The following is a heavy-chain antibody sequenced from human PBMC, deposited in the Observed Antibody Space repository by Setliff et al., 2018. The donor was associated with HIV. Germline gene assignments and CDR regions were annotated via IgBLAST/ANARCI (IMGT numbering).Heavy chain of an antibody. CDR3: ARGLNYYGSGSYLPLGY. CDR2: IDHSGST. CDR1: GGSFNDYY. J-gene: IGHJ4*02. V-gene: IGHV4-34*01. D-gene: IGHD3-10*01. Sequence: SETLSLTCAVYGGSFNDYYWTWIRQPPGKGLEWVGEIDHSGSTKYHASLKSRVTISIDTSKNQISLKLSSVTAADTAVYYCARGLNYYGSGSYLPLGYWGQGTLVTV.